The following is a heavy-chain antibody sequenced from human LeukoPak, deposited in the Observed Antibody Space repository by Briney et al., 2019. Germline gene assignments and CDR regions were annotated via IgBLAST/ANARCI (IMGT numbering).Heavy chain of an antibody. CDR1: GFTFSSYG. CDR2: INHSGST. J-gene: IGHJ4*02. D-gene: IGHD5-18*01. CDR3: ARRGNGYSYGPIDY. Sequence: GSLRLSCAASGFTFSSYGMHWVRQPPGKGLEWIGEINHSGSTNYNPSLKSRVTISVDTSKNQFSLKLSSVTAADTAVYYCARRGNGYSYGPIDYWGQGILVTVSS. V-gene: IGHV4-34*01.